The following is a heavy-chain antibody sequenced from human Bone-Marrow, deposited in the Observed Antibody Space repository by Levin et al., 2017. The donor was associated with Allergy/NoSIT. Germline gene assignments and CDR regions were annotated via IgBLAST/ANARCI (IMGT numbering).Heavy chain of an antibody. V-gene: IGHV3-30*03. D-gene: IGHD2-15*01. CDR3: ARDLGEYCSGSSCFHHGMDV. CDR2: ISYHGTNK. CDR1: GFTFSSFG. Sequence: PGGSLRLSCAASGFTFSSFGMHWVRQAPGKGLEWVASISYHGTNKNYADSVKGRFTISRDNSESTVYVQMNSLRPEDTAVYYCARDLGEYCSGSSCFHHGMDVWGQGTTVTVSS. J-gene: IGHJ6*02.